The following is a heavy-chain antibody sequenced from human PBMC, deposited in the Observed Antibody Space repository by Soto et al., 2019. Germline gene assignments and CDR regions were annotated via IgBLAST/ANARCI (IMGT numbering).Heavy chain of an antibody. V-gene: IGHV4-39*01. J-gene: IGHJ5*02. CDR2: IYYSGST. Sequence: SETLSLTCTVSVGSITSSSYHWGWIRQPPGKGLEWIGTIYYSGSTYYNPSLKSRVTISVDTSKKQFSLKLSSVTAADTAVYYCARLDYCSSTSCPGNWFDPWGQGTLVTVSS. CDR3: ARLDYCSSTSCPGNWFDP. CDR1: VGSITSSSYH. D-gene: IGHD2-2*01.